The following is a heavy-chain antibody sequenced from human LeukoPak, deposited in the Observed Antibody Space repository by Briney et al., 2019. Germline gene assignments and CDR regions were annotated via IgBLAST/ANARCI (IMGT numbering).Heavy chain of an antibody. D-gene: IGHD7-27*01. CDR1: GFTFRNVW. Sequence: KPGGSLRLSCAASGFTFRNVWMSWVRQAPGKGLEWVGRIKSKSDGETTQYAAPVKGRITISRDDSRNRLYLHMDSLTTGDTAVYSCRTVLNGDTDYWGRGALVTVSS. V-gene: IGHV3-15*01. CDR2: IKSKSDGETT. J-gene: IGHJ4*02. CDR3: RTVLNGDTDY.